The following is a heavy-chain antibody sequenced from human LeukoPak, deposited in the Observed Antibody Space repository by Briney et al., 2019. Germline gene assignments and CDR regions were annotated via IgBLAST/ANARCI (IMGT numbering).Heavy chain of an antibody. CDR1: GGSISSYY. CDR3: ARYSSSCRAVDY. Sequence: SETLSLTCTVSGGSISSYYWSWIRQPPGKGLEWIGYIYYSGSTNYNPSLKSRVTISVDTSKYQFSLKLSSVTAADTAVYYCARYSSSCRAVDYWGQGTLVTVSS. D-gene: IGHD6-13*01. CDR2: IYYSGST. V-gene: IGHV4-59*01. J-gene: IGHJ4*02.